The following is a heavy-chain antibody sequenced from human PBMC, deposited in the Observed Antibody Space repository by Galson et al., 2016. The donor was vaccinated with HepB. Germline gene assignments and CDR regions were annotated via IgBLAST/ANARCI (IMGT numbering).Heavy chain of an antibody. V-gene: IGHV3-23*01. D-gene: IGHD1-20*01. J-gene: IGHJ4*02. CDR3: AGKRHVNFPFDY. CDR1: GFTFSNYA. CDR2: ISGTSNTK. Sequence: SLRLSCAASGFTFSNYAMSWVRQAPVKGLEWVSAISGTSNTKLYADSVRGRFTISRDTSKNTVYLQMSSLRDDDTPVYFRAGKRHVNFPFDYWCQRTLVTVSS.